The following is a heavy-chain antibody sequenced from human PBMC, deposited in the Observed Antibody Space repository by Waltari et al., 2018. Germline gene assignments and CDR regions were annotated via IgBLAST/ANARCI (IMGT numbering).Heavy chain of an antibody. Sequence: QVQLQESGPGLVKPSETLSLTCTVSGGPISSYYWTWIRQPPGKGLEWIGYIYYSGSTNYNPSLKSRVTISVDTSKNQFSLKLSSVTAADTAVYYCARASISYYYYMDVWGKGTTVTVSS. V-gene: IGHV4-59*01. D-gene: IGHD2-2*01. CDR1: GGPISSYY. CDR2: IYYSGST. CDR3: ARASISYYYYMDV. J-gene: IGHJ6*03.